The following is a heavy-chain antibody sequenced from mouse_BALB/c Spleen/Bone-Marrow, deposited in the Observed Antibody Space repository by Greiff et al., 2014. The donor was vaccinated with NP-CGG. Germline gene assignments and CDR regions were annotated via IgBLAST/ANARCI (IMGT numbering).Heavy chain of an antibody. CDR2: IWADGST. CDR3: ARITTATGAMDY. CDR1: GFSLTSYG. D-gene: IGHD1-2*01. J-gene: IGHJ4*01. Sequence: VQLQESGPGLVAPSQSLSISGTVSGFSLTSYGVHWVRQPPGKGLEWLGVIWADGSTNYNSALMSRLSISKDNSKSQVFLKMNSLQTDDTAMYYCARITTATGAMDYWGQGTSVTVSS. V-gene: IGHV2-9*02.